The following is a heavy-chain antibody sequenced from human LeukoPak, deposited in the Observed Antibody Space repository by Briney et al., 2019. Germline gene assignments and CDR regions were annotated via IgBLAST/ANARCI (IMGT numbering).Heavy chain of an antibody. Sequence: GASVKVSCKASGYTFTSYGISWVRQAPGQGLEWMGWISAYNGNTNYAQKLQGRVTMTTDTSTSTAYMELRSLRSDDTAVYYCARVRITMTSAGPLDYWGQGTLVTVSS. J-gene: IGHJ4*02. CDR2: ISAYNGNT. V-gene: IGHV1-18*01. CDR1: GYTFTSYG. D-gene: IGHD3-22*01. CDR3: ARVRITMTSAGPLDY.